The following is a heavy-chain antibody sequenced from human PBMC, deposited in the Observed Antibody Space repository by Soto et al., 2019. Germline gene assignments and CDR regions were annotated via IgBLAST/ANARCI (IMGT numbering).Heavy chain of an antibody. V-gene: IGHV3-23*01. D-gene: IGHD6-13*01. CDR3: AKGPYSSSWYYFDY. J-gene: IGHJ4*02. CDR1: GFTFSSYA. Sequence: PGGSLRLSCAASGFTFSSYAMSWVRQAPGKGLDWVSGISDSGGSTHYADSVKGRFTISRDNSKNTLYVQMNSLRAEDTAVYYCAKGPYSSSWYYFDYWGQGTLVTVPS. CDR2: ISDSGGST.